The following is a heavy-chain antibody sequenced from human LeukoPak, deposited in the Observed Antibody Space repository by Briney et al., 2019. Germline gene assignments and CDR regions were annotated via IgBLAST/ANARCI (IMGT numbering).Heavy chain of an antibody. CDR1: GFTFSRYW. CDR3: ARAPSEVGGYYPEYFRH. J-gene: IGHJ1*01. D-gene: IGHD3-22*01. V-gene: IGHV3-74*01. CDR2: IKSDGKT. Sequence: GGSLRLSCEASGFTFSRYWMHWVRQAPGKGLVWVSRIKSDGKTNYADSVKGRFTISRDNAKNTVSLQMDSLRAEDSGVYYCARAPSEVGGYYPEYFRHWGQGTLVTVSS.